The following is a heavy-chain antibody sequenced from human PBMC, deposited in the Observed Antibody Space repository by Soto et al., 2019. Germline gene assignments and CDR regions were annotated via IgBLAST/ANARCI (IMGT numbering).Heavy chain of an antibody. J-gene: IGHJ4*02. CDR3: TTCGFKWGESNFDY. CDR1: GFSFSNYW. D-gene: IGHD7-27*01. Sequence: EVPLVESGGGLVQPGGSLRLSCAASGFSFSNYWMNWVRQAPGKGLEWVANIKQDGSEKYYVDSVKGRFTISRDNAKNSLYLQMSGLRAEDTAVYYCTTCGFKWGESNFDYWGQGTRVTVSS. CDR2: IKQDGSEK. V-gene: IGHV3-7*01.